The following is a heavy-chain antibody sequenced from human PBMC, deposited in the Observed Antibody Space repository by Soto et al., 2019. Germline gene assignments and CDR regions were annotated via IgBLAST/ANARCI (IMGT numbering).Heavy chain of an antibody. V-gene: IGHV1-3*01. J-gene: IGHJ4*02. CDR2: INAGNGNT. Sequence: ASVKVSCKASGYTFTSYAMHWVRQAPGQRLEWMGWINAGNGNTKYSQKFQGRVTITRDTSASTAYMELSSLRSEDTAVYYCARVFDSSGYWSPHDYWGQGTLVTVSS. CDR3: ARVFDSSGYWSPHDY. CDR1: GYTFTSYA. D-gene: IGHD3-22*01.